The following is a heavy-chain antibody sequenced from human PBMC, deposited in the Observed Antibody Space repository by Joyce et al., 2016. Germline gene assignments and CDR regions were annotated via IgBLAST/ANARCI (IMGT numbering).Heavy chain of an antibody. D-gene: IGHD6-19*01. J-gene: IGHJ2*01. V-gene: IGHV3-53*01. CDR2: IYSVNNGGDT. CDR3: YATSGWFRSAGRHLDL. Sequence: EVQLVESGGGLIQPGGSLRLSCEASGFIVSTNYMTWVRQAPGKGLEWVSVIYSVNNGGDTYYADSVKGRFTISRDNYKNTLSLQMNSLRVEDSVVYYCYATSGWFRSAGRHLDLWGRGTLVTVSS. CDR1: GFIVSTNY.